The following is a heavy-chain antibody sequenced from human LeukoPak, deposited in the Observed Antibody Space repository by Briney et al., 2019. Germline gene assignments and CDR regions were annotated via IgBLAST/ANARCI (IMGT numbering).Heavy chain of an antibody. CDR2: INPSGGST. J-gene: IGHJ6*03. V-gene: IGHV1-46*03. D-gene: IGHD3-3*01. CDR1: GYTFTSYY. CDR3: ARASLSRSGYDFWSGPPDYYYMDV. Sequence: ASVKVSCKASGYTFTSYYMHWVRQAPGQGLEWMGIINPSGGSTSYAQKFRGRVTMTRDMSTSTVYMELSSLRSEDTAVYYCARASLSRSGYDFWSGPPDYYYMDVWGKGTTVTVSS.